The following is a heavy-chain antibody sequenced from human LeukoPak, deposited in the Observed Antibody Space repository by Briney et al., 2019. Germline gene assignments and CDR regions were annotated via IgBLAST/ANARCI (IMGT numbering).Heavy chain of an antibody. J-gene: IGHJ4*02. CDR3: ARVYTSSWYRDSLNFDY. CDR2: IFHSGST. V-gene: IGHV4-59*01. Sequence: SETLSLTCTVSGGSIISYGWSWIRQPPGKGLEWIGYIFHSGSTKYNPSLKSRGTISVNTSKNQFSLKLGTVTAADTAVYYCARVYTSSWYRDSLNFDYWGQGTLVTVSS. CDR1: GGSIISYG. D-gene: IGHD6-13*01.